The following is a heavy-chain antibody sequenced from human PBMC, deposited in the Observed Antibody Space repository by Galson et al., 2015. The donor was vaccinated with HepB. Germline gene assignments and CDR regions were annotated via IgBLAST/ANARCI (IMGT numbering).Heavy chain of an antibody. CDR1: GFTFSSYW. D-gene: IGHD6-19*01. Sequence: SLRLSCAASGFTFSSYWMTWVRQAPGKGLEWVANIKQDGSKKYSVDSENGRFTISRDNAKNSLYLQMNSLRTEDTAVYFCARDSRYSSVWSPRPLDYWGQGTLVTVSS. CDR3: ARDSRYSSVWSPRPLDY. J-gene: IGHJ4*02. V-gene: IGHV3-7*03. CDR2: IKQDGSKK.